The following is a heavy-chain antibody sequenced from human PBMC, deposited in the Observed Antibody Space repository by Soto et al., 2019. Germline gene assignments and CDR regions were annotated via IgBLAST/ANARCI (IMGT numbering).Heavy chain of an antibody. CDR2: IYSGGNT. J-gene: IGHJ2*01. V-gene: IGHV3-66*01. CDR3: ARAAVTTRDWYFVL. CDR1: GFTVSDNY. D-gene: IGHD4-17*01. Sequence: EVQLVESGGGLVQPGGSLRLSCAVSGFTVSDNYMSWVRQAPGKGLEWVSVIYSGGNTYYADSVKGRFTISRDNSKNPLYLQMNSLRVEDTAMYDCARAAVTTRDWYFVLWGRGTLVTVSS.